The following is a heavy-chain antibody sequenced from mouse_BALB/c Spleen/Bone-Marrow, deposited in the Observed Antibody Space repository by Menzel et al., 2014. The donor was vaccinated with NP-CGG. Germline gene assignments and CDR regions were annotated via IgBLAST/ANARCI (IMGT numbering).Heavy chain of an antibody. V-gene: IGHV1-18*01. J-gene: IGHJ4*01. CDR1: GYSFTAYT. D-gene: IGHD5-1*01. Sequence: DVQLQESGPGLVKPGASMRISCRASGYSFTAYTMNWVKQSHGKNLEWIGLINPYSGGTSYNQKFKGKVTLTVDKSSSTAYMELLSLTSEDSAVYYCASWSTTGAMDYWGQGTSATVSS. CDR3: ASWSTTGAMDY. CDR2: INPYSGGT.